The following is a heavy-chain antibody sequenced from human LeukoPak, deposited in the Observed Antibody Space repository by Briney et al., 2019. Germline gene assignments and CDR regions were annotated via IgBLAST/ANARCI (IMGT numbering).Heavy chain of an antibody. D-gene: IGHD5-18*01. Sequence: GGSLRLSCEASGFTFKAYWMSWVRQAPGTGLEWVANIQQDGSEKNYVDSVKGRFAISRDNARNSLYLEMNSLRAEDTAVYYCARLRYTYGKNFNYWGQGTLVTVSS. CDR2: IQQDGSEK. V-gene: IGHV3-7*01. CDR3: ARLRYTYGKNFNY. J-gene: IGHJ4*02. CDR1: GFTFKAYW.